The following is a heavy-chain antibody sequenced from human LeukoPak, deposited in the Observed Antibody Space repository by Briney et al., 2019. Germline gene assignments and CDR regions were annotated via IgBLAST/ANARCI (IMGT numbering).Heavy chain of an antibody. CDR3: AKGGYSYGYFDY. V-gene: IGHV3-23*01. D-gene: IGHD5-18*01. CDR2: INSNSGNT. Sequence: QSGGSLRLSCAASGFIFSSYSMSWVRQAPGKGLEWVSVINSNSGNTFYADSVKGRFTISRDNSKNTLYLQMNSLRAEDTAVYYCAKGGYSYGYFDYWGQGILVTVSS. CDR1: GFIFSSYS. J-gene: IGHJ4*02.